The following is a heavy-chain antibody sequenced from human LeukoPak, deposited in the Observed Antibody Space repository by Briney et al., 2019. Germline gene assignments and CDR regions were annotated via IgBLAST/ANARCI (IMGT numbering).Heavy chain of an antibody. CDR2: IYTSGST. V-gene: IGHV4-4*07. D-gene: IGHD1-26*01. Sequence: SETLSLTCTVSGGSISGYYWSWIRQPAGKGLEWIGRIYTSGSTNYNPSLKSRVTMSLDTPKNQFSLTLTSVAAADTAVYYCARGGGSYYEPYFDYWGQGTLVTVSS. CDR3: ARGGGSYYEPYFDY. J-gene: IGHJ4*02. CDR1: GGSISGYY.